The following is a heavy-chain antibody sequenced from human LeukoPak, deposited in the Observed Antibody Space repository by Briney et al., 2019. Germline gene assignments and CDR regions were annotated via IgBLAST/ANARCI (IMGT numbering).Heavy chain of an antibody. CDR1: GFTFDDYA. V-gene: IGHV3-9*01. CDR2: ISWNSGSI. D-gene: IGHD3-22*01. J-gene: IGHJ3*02. CDR3: AKDISPMYYYDSSGYPDAFDI. Sequence: PGRSLRLSCAASGFTFDDYAMHWVRQAPGKGLEWVSGISWNSGSIGYADSVKGRFTISRDNAKNSLYLQMNSLRAEDTALYYRAKDISPMYYYDSSGYPDAFDIWGQGTMVTVSS.